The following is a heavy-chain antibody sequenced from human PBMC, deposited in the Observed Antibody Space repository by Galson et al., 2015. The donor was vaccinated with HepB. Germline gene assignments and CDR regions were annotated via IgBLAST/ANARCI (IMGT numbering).Heavy chain of an antibody. CDR3: ARGKGSSWYSHYYMDV. Sequence: SLRLSCAASGFTFSSYGMHWVRQAPGKGLEWVAVIWYDGSNKYYADSVKGRFTISRDNSKNTLYLQMNSLRAEDTAVYYCARGKGSSWYSHYYMDVWGKGTTVTVSS. CDR1: GFTFSSYG. CDR2: IWYDGSNK. D-gene: IGHD6-13*01. V-gene: IGHV3-33*01. J-gene: IGHJ6*03.